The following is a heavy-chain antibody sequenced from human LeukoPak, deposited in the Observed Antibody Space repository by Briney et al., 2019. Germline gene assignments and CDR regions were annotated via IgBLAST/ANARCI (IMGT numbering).Heavy chain of an antibody. V-gene: IGHV1-3*01. CDR2: INAGNGNT. CDR3: ARVRITMIVVSANFDY. D-gene: IGHD3-22*01. Sequence: ASVKASCKASGYTFTSYAMHWVRQAPGQRLEWMGWINAGNGNTKYSQKFQGRVTITRDTSASTAYMELSSLRSEDTAVYYCARVRITMIVVSANFDYWGQGTLVTVSS. J-gene: IGHJ4*02. CDR1: GYTFTSYA.